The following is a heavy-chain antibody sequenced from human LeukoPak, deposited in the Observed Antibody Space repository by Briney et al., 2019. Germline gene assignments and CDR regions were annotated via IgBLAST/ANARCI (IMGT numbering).Heavy chain of an antibody. V-gene: IGHV3-21*01. CDR3: ASLGPGGNSGFDY. CDR2: ISSSSSYI. D-gene: IGHD4-23*01. J-gene: IGHJ4*02. Sequence: GGSLRLSCAASGFTFNSYAMSWVRQAPGKGLEWVSSISSSSSYIYYTDSVKGRFTISRDNAKNSLYLQMNSLRAEDTAVYYCASLGPGGNSGFDYWGQGTLVTVSS. CDR1: GFTFNSYA.